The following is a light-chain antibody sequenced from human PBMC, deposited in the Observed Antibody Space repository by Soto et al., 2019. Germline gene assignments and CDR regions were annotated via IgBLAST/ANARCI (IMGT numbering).Light chain of an antibody. V-gene: IGKV3-20*01. CDR2: GAS. CDR1: QSVSSNY. CDR3: QQYDRSPLT. J-gene: IGKJ4*01. Sequence: EIVLTQSPGTLSLSPGERATLSCRASQSVSSNYLAWYQQKPGQAPSLLIYGASSTATGIPDRFSGSGSGTDFTLTISRLEPEDFAVYYCQQYDRSPLTFGGGTKVEIK.